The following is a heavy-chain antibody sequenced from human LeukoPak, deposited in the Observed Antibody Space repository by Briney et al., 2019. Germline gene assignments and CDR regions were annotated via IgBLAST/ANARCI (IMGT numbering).Heavy chain of an antibody. J-gene: IGHJ5*02. D-gene: IGHD6-19*01. Sequence: GGSLRLSCAASGFTFSSYSMNWVRQAPGKGLEWVSYISSSSSTIYYADSVKGRFTISRDNAKNSLYLQMSSLRAEDTAVYYCARASIAVAGTPRFDPWGRGTLVTVSS. V-gene: IGHV3-48*01. CDR3: ARASIAVAGTPRFDP. CDR1: GFTFSSYS. CDR2: ISSSSSTI.